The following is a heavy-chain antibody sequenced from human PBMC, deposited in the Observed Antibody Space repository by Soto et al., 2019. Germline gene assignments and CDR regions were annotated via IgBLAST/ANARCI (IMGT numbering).Heavy chain of an antibody. V-gene: IGHV1-18*01. D-gene: IGHD6-13*01. CDR3: ARLWGSSWGSLPGIYYYYMDV. CDR1: GYTFTSYG. CDR2: ISAYNGNT. J-gene: IGHJ6*03. Sequence: ASVKVSCKASGYTFTSYGISWVRQAPGQGLEWMGWISAYNGNTNYAQKLQGRVTMTTDTSTSTAYMELRSLRSDDTAVYYCARLWGSSWGSLPGIYYYYMDVWGKGTTVTVSS.